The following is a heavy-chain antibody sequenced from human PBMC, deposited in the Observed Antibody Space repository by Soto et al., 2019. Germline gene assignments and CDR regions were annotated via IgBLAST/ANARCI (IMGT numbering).Heavy chain of an antibody. Sequence: GGSLRLSCAASGFTVSSNYMSWVRQAPGKGLEWVSVIYSGGSTYYADSLKGRFTISRDNSKNTLYLQMNSLRAEDTAVYYCAKDRASSGWYYFDYWGQGTLVTVSP. V-gene: IGHV3-53*05. CDR3: AKDRASSGWYYFDY. J-gene: IGHJ4*02. CDR2: IYSGGST. D-gene: IGHD6-19*01. CDR1: GFTVSSNY.